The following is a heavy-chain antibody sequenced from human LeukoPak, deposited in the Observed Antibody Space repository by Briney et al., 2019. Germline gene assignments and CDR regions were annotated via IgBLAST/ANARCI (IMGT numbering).Heavy chain of an antibody. D-gene: IGHD5-12*01. CDR3: AKDLVATTYRDAFDI. CDR2: ISGAGGTT. CDR1: GFXFSSYD. V-gene: IGHV3-23*01. Sequence: GGSLRLSCAASGFXFSSYDISWVRQAPGKGLEWVSYISGAGGTTYYADSVKGRFTISRDNSKNTMYLQMNSLRAEDTAVYYCAKDLVATTYRDAFDIWGQGTMVTVSS. J-gene: IGHJ3*02.